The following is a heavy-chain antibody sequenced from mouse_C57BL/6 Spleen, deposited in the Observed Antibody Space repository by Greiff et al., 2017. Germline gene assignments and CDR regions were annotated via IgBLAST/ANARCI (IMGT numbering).Heavy chain of an antibody. CDR1: GYTFTSYW. CDR2: IDPSDSYT. D-gene: IGHD1-1*01. J-gene: IGHJ3*01. V-gene: IGHV1-50*01. Sequence: QVQLQQPGAELVKPWPSVKLSCTASGYTFTSYWMQWVKQRPGQGLEWMGEIDPSDSYTNYNQKFKGKATLTVDTTSSTAYMQLSSLTSEDSAVYYCARQDYCYGSSTWFAYWGQGTLVTVSA. CDR3: ARQDYCYGSSTWFAY.